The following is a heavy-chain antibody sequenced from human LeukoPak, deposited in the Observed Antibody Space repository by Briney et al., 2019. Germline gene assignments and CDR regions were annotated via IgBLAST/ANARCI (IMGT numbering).Heavy chain of an antibody. CDR1: GGSFSGYY. D-gene: IGHD2-21*01. CDR3: ARVKGRVVVVNRAFDI. V-gene: IGHV4-34*01. Sequence: SETLSLTCAVYGGSFSGYYWSWIRQPPGKGLEWIGEINHSGSTNYNPSLKSRVTISVDTSKNQFSLELSSVTAADTAVYYCARVKGRVVVVNRAFDIWGQGTMVTVSS. J-gene: IGHJ3*02. CDR2: INHSGST.